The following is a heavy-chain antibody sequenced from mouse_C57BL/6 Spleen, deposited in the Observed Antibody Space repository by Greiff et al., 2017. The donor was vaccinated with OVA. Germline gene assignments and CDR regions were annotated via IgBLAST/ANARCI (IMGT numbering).Heavy chain of an antibody. CDR1: GFTFSSYA. J-gene: IGHJ1*03. D-gene: IGHD1-1*01. CDR3: ARDGDYYGSSRYFDV. CDR2: ISDGGSYT. V-gene: IGHV5-4*01. Sequence: EVQGVESGGGLVKPGGSLKLSCAASGFTFSSYAMSWVRQTPEKRLEWVATISDGGSYTYYPDNAKNNLYLQMSHLKSEDTAMYYCARDGDYYGSSRYFDVWGTGTTVTVSS.